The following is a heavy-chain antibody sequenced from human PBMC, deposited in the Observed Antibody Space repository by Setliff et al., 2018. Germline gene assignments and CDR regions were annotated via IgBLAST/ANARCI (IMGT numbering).Heavy chain of an antibody. CDR2: LNPKNNDT. CDR1: GYTFTDYY. D-gene: IGHD3-9*01. V-gene: IGHV1-2*02. CDR3: ARDPLPKHDDVVTGYYSAPNYYYMDV. J-gene: IGHJ6*03. Sequence: ASVKVSCKTSGYTFTDYYIHWVRQAPGEGLEWMGWLNPKNNDTSYAQKFLGRVTMTRDTSISAAYMELITLRSDDTALYYCARDPLPKHDDVVTGYYSAPNYYYMDVWGKGTTVTVSS.